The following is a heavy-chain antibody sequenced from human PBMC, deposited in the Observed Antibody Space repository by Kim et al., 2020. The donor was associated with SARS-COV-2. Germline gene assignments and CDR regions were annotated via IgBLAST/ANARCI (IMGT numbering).Heavy chain of an antibody. D-gene: IGHD3-16*02. V-gene: IGHV3-30*04. CDR3: ARLLGSNVWGSYRSVLPTYYFDY. J-gene: IGHJ4*02. CDR1: GFTFSSYA. Sequence: GGSLRLSCAASGFTFSSYAMHWVRQAPGKGLEWVAVISYDGSNKYYADSVKGRFTISRDNSKNTLYLQMNSLRAEDTAVYYCARLLGSNVWGSYRSVLPTYYFDYWGQGTLVTVSS. CDR2: ISYDGSNK.